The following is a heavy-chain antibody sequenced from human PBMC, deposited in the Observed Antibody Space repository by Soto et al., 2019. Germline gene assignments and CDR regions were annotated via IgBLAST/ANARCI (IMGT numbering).Heavy chain of an antibody. D-gene: IGHD4-17*01. CDR1: GGTFFTYA. CDR3: ARASPNDNGDLEPFDV. CDR2: IIPVFNAT. Sequence: QVRLVQSGAEVKQPGSSVRVSCKASGGTFFTYAFSWVRQAPGQGLEWMGGIIPVFNATTHALGLEDRLTLTADVSTSTAYMELNSLVPDDTAVYYCARASPNDNGDLEPFDVWGQGTMVTVSS. V-gene: IGHV1-69*12. J-gene: IGHJ3*01.